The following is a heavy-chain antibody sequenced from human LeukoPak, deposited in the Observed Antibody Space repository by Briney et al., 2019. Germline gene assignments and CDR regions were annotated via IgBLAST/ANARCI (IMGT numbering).Heavy chain of an antibody. Sequence: GGSLRLSCAASGFTFTTYWMHWVRQAPRKGLVWVSRISTDGYTTDYADFVQGRFTASRDNTKNTWSLEMNSLRAEDTAVYYCVVGGSPGYWGQGTLVTVSS. J-gene: IGHJ4*02. CDR2: ISTDGYTT. CDR3: VVGGSPGY. CDR1: GFTFTTYW. V-gene: IGHV3-74*01. D-gene: IGHD2-15*01.